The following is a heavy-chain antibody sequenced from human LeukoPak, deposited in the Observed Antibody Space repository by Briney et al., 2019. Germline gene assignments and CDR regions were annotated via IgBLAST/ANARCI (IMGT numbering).Heavy chain of an antibody. D-gene: IGHD1-26*01. Sequence: PSETLSLTCTVSGGSISTYYWSWIRQPPGKGLGWIGEINQFGSTNYNPSLKSRVTISIDTSKNQFSLKLSSVTAADTAVYYCARIRSRKWGFDYWGQGTLVTVSS. CDR3: ARIRSRKWGFDY. V-gene: IGHV4-34*01. CDR2: INQFGST. J-gene: IGHJ4*02. CDR1: GGSISTYY.